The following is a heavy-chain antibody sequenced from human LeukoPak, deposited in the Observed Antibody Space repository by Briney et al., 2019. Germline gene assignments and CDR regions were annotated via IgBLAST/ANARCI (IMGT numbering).Heavy chain of an antibody. CDR2: ISHSGST. CDR3: AAQYSGYVRLDY. V-gene: IGHV4-34*01. Sequence: SETLSLTCAVYGGSFSGYYWSWIRQPPGKGLEWIGEISHSGSTNYNPSLKSRVTISVDTSKDQFSLKLSSVTAADTAVYYCAAQYSGYVRLDYWGQGTLVTVSS. J-gene: IGHJ4*02. D-gene: IGHD5-12*01. CDR1: GGSFSGYY.